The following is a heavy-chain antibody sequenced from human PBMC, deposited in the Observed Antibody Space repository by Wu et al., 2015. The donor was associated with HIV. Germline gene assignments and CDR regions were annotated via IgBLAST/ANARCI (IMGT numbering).Heavy chain of an antibody. Sequence: QVQLVQSGSEVKKPGSSVKVSCEASGGAFSNYAFSWVRQAPGQGLEWMGRIIPNFGTINYAQRFQGRVTITADESTSTVYMDLSSLRSEDTAVYFCVRPNGPGNYYNLGFDNWSQGTLVTVSS. V-gene: IGHV1-69*15. D-gene: IGHD3-10*01. CDR2: IIPNFGTI. CDR3: VRPNGPGNYYNLGFDN. CDR1: GGAFSNYA. J-gene: IGHJ4*02.